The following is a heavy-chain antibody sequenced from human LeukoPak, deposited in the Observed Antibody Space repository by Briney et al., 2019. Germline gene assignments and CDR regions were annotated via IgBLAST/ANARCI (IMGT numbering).Heavy chain of an antibody. CDR2: ISSSSSYI. Sequence: GGSLRLSCAASGFTFSIYAMHWVRQAPGKGLEWVSSISSSSSYIYYADSVKGRFTISRDNAKNSLYLQMNSLRAEDTAVYYCARGPSGYHNTGGQGTLVTVSS. CDR1: GFTFSIYA. J-gene: IGHJ4*02. V-gene: IGHV3-21*01. D-gene: IGHD5-12*01. CDR3: ARGPSGYHNT.